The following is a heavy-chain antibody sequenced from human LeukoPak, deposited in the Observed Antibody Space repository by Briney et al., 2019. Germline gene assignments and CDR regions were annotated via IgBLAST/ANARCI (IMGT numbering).Heavy chain of an antibody. CDR1: GFTFSSYA. V-gene: IGHV3-23*01. CDR2: ISGSNDNT. J-gene: IGHJ4*02. CDR3: AKDLAEIVATIFDY. Sequence: GGSLRLSCAASGFTFSSYAMSWVRQAPGKGLEWVSSISGSNDNTYYADSVKDRFTISRDNSKNTLSLQMNSLRAEDTAVYYCAKDLAEIVATIFDYWGQGTLVTVSS. D-gene: IGHD5-12*01.